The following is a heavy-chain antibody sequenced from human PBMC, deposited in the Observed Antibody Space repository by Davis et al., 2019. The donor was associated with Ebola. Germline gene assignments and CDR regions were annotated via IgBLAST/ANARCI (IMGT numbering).Heavy chain of an antibody. J-gene: IGHJ4*02. CDR2: IYYSGST. V-gene: IGHV4-59*08. Sequence: MPGGSLRLSCTVSGGSIRSHYWSWIRQPPGKGLEWIGYIYYSGSTNYNPSLKSRVTISVDTSKNQFSLKLSSVTAADTAVYYCARRSNSPFDYWGQGTLVTVSS. CDR1: GGSIRSHY. D-gene: IGHD6-6*01. CDR3: ARRSNSPFDY.